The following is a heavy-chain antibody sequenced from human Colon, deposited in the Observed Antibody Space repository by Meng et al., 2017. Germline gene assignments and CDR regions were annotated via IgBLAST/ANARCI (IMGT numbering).Heavy chain of an antibody. J-gene: IGHJ5*02. CDR2: ISYSGST. CDR1: GGSISSYY. CDR3: ARGIAVADNWFDP. D-gene: IGHD6-19*01. V-gene: IGHV4-59*01. Sequence: QGQLQGSGPGLVNPSETLSLTFTVSGGSISSYYWSWIRQPPGKGLEWIGYISYSGSTNYNPSLKSRVTISVDTSKNRFSLRLSSVTAADTAVYYCARGIAVADNWFDPWGQGTLVTVSS.